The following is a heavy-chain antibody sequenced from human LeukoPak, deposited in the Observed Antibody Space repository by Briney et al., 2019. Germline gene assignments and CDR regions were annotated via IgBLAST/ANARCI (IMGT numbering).Heavy chain of an antibody. CDR2: ISGSGGST. D-gene: IGHD4-23*01. J-gene: IGHJ4*02. CDR1: GFTFSSYA. CDR3: AKLGNSNPLRLPFDY. Sequence: GGSLRLSCAASGFTFSSYAMSWDRQAPGKGLEWVSAISGSGGSTYYADSVKGRFTISRDNSKNTLYLQMNSLRAEDTAVYYCAKLGNSNPLRLPFDYWGQGTLVTVSS. V-gene: IGHV3-23*01.